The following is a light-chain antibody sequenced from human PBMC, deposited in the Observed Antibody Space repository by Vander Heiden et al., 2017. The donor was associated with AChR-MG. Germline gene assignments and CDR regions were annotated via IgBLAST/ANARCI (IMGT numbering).Light chain of an antibody. Sequence: QSVVTQPPSVSGTPGQRVTISCSGSSSNIGSNTVNWYQHLPGTAPKLLIYSNNQRPSGVPDRFSGSKSGTSASLAISGLQSEDETDYYCATWDDSLNGPVFGGGTKLTVL. CDR1: SSNIGSNT. CDR3: ATWDDSLNGPV. CDR2: SNN. V-gene: IGLV1-44*01. J-gene: IGLJ3*02.